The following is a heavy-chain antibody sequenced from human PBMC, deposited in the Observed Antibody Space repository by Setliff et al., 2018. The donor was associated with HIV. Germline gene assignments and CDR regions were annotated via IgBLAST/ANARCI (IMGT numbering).Heavy chain of an antibody. Sequence: SETLSLTCAVSGHSISSGYHWGWIRQPPGKGLEWIGSVYYSGSTHYNPSLKSRVTVSMDTSKNQFSLKLSSVAAADTAVYYCARATVAIFGVVTAILHYFDYWGQGTLVTVSS. J-gene: IGHJ4*02. D-gene: IGHD3-3*01. CDR2: VYYSGST. CDR1: GHSISSGYH. CDR3: ARATVAIFGVVTAILHYFDY. V-gene: IGHV4-38-2*01.